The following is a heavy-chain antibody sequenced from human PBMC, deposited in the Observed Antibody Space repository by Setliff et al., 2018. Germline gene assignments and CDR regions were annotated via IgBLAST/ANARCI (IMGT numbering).Heavy chain of an antibody. D-gene: IGHD1-20*01. CDR3: ARAQLYNWNLRPMGAFDI. V-gene: IGHV3-48*04. CDR2: ISSGGSTI. Sequence: GGSLRLSCADPGFTFSNYNMNWVRQAPGKGLEWISFISSGGSTIFYADSVKGRFTISRDNAKNSLYLQMNSLRAEDTTVYYCARAQLYNWNLRPMGAFDIWGQGTMVTVSS. CDR1: GFTFSNYN. J-gene: IGHJ3*02.